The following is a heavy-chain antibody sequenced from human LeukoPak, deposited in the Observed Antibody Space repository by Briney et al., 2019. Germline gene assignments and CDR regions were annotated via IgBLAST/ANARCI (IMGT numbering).Heavy chain of an antibody. CDR1: GFTFSSYA. J-gene: IGHJ5*02. Sequence: GGSLRLSCAASGFTFSSYAMSWVRQAPGKGLVWVSRINSDGSSTNYADSVKGRFTISRDNAKNTLNLQMNSLRAEDTAVYYCARDLGQYYDTSDNWFDPWGQGTLVTVSS. V-gene: IGHV3-74*01. D-gene: IGHD3-22*01. CDR2: INSDGSST. CDR3: ARDLGQYYDTSDNWFDP.